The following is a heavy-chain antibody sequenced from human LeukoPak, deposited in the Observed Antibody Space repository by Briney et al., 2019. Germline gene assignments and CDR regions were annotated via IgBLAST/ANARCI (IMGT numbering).Heavy chain of an antibody. Sequence: ASVTVSRTASGYTFTSYDIDWVRQAPGQGREWVGWMNPNSGNTGYAQKFQGRVTMTRNTSISTAYMELSSLRSEDTAVYYCARGGSDFWSGYFEANWFDPWGQGTLVTVSS. D-gene: IGHD3-3*01. J-gene: IGHJ5*02. CDR2: MNPNSGNT. CDR3: ARGGSDFWSGYFEANWFDP. CDR1: GYTFTSYD. V-gene: IGHV1-8*01.